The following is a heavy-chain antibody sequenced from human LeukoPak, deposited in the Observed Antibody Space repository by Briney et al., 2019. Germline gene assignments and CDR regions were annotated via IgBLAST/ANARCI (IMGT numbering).Heavy chain of an antibody. CDR1: GFTFRSYA. CDR3: AKEVVYDFWSGRSRLDY. V-gene: IGHV3-23*01. Sequence: GGSLRLSCAASGFTFRSYAMSWVRQAPGKGLEWVSAISGSGGSTYYADSVKGRFTISRDNSKNTLYLQMNSLRAEDTAVYYCAKEVVYDFWSGRSRLDYWGQGTLVTVSS. CDR2: ISGSGGST. D-gene: IGHD3-3*01. J-gene: IGHJ4*02.